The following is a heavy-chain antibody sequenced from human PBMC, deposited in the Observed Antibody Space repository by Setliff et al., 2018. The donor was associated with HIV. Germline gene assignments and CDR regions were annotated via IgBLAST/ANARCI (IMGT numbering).Heavy chain of an antibody. CDR1: GGPFTSA. CDR3: ASDSPAARFEELEDHYYYFMDV. Sequence: GSSVKVSCKASGGPFTSAFNWVRQVPGQGLEWMGGIIPIFGTANYAQNFGGRVTITADQSTTTSYLQLNGLLFEDTAIYYCASDSPAARFEELEDHYYYFMDVWGKGTTVTVSS. V-gene: IGHV1-69*13. CDR2: IIPIFGTA. D-gene: IGHD3-10*01. J-gene: IGHJ6*03.